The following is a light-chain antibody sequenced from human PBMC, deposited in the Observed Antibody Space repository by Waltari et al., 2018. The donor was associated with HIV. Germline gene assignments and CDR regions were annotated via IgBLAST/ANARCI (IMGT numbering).Light chain of an antibody. Sequence: HHPYWFQQKSGQAPRTLIYDTFNKHSWTPARFSGSLLGGRAALTLSGAQPEDEAEYFCLLSFAGARPVVFGGGTNLTVL. CDR3: LLSFAGARPVV. J-gene: IGLJ2*01. CDR2: DTF. V-gene: IGLV7-46*01. CDR1: HH.